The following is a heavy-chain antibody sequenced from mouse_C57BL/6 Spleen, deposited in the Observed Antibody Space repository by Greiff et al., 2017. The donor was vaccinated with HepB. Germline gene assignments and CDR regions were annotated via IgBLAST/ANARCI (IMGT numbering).Heavy chain of an antibody. CDR2: IDPENGDT. V-gene: IGHV14-4*01. Sequence: EVKLQESGAELVRPGASVKLSCTASGFNIKDDYMHWVKQRPEQGLEWIGWIDPENGDTEYASKFQGKATITADTSSNTAYLQLSSLTSEDTAVYYCTTSYGSSYRWFAYWGQGTLVTVSA. CDR3: TTSYGSSYRWFAY. CDR1: GFNIKDDY. D-gene: IGHD1-1*01. J-gene: IGHJ3*01.